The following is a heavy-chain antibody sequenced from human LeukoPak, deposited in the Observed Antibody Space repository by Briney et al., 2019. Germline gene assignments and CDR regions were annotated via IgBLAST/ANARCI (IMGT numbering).Heavy chain of an antibody. CDR3: ATDTAMVTDY. CDR1: GGSISSCSYY. D-gene: IGHD5-18*01. J-gene: IGHJ4*02. V-gene: IGHV4-39*01. Sequence: SETLSLTCTVSGGSISSCSYYWGWIRPPPGKGLEWIGSIYYSGSTYYNPSLKSRVTISVDTSKNQFSLKLSSVTAADTAVYYCATDTAMVTDYWGQGTLVTVSS. CDR2: IYYSGST.